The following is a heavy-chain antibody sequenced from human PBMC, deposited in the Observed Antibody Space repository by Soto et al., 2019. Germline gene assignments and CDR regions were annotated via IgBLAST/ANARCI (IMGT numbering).Heavy chain of an antibody. J-gene: IGHJ5*02. CDR3: ARGRITMVRGRNWFDP. V-gene: IGHV4-34*01. D-gene: IGHD3-10*01. CDR2: INHSGST. Sequence: PSETLSLTCAVYGGSFSGYYWSWIRQPPGKGLEWIGEINHSGSTNYNPSLKSRVTISVDTSKNQFSLKLSPVTAADTAVYYCARGRITMVRGRNWFDPWGQGTLVTVS. CDR1: GGSFSGYY.